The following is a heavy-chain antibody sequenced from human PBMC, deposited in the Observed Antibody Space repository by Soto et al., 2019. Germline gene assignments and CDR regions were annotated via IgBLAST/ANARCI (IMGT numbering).Heavy chain of an antibody. CDR1: GGSTSSSSYY. CDR3: APSRVYCSSTSCYPLYYYYGMDV. Sequence: SETLSLTCTVSGGSTSSSSYYWGWIRQPPGKGLEWIGSIYYSGSTYYNPSLKSRVTISVDTSKNQFSLKLSSVTAADTAVYYCAPSRVYCSSTSCYPLYYYYGMDVWGQGTTVTVSS. CDR2: IYYSGST. J-gene: IGHJ6*02. D-gene: IGHD2-2*01. V-gene: IGHV4-39*01.